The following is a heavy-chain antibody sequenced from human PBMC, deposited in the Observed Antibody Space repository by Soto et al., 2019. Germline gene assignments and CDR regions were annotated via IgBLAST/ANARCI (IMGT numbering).Heavy chain of an antibody. CDR1: GFTFSNAL. Sequence: GGSLRLSCAASGFTFSNALMSWVRQAPGKGLEWVGRIKSKTDGGTTDYAAPVKGRFTISRDDSKNTLYLQMNSLKTEDTAVYYCTTDRSGSFSYYYYGMDVWGQGTTVTVSS. CDR3: TTDRSGSFSYYYYGMDV. V-gene: IGHV3-15*01. D-gene: IGHD1-26*01. CDR2: IKSKTDGGTT. J-gene: IGHJ6*02.